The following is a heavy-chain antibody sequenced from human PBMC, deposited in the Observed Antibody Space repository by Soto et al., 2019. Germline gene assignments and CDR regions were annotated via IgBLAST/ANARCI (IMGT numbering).Heavy chain of an antibody. Sequence: GGSLRLSCAASGFTFSSYGMHWVRQAPGKGLEWVAVISYDGSNKYYAASVKGRFTISRDNSKNTLYLQMNSLRAEETVLYYCAKDLSDDYASGSYYVYGMDVWGQGTTVTVSS. CDR1: GFTFSSYG. V-gene: IGHV3-30*18. CDR3: AKDLSDDYASGSYYVYGMDV. CDR2: ISYDGSNK. D-gene: IGHD3-10*01. J-gene: IGHJ6*02.